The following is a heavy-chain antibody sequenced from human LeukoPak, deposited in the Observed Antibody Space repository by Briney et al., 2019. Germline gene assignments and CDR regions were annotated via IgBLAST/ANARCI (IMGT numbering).Heavy chain of an antibody. D-gene: IGHD6-19*01. CDR3: ASPGIAVAGFDH. Sequence: SVKVSCKASGGTFSSYAISWVRQAPGQGLEWMGGIIPIFGTANYAQKFQGRVTITADESTSTAYMELSSLRSEDTAVYYCASPGIAVAGFDHWGQGTLVTVFS. J-gene: IGHJ5*02. CDR2: IIPIFGTA. CDR1: GGTFSSYA. V-gene: IGHV1-69*01.